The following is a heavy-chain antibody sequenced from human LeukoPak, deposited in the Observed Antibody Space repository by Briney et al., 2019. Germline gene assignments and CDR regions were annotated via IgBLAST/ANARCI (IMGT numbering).Heavy chain of an antibody. CDR1: GYAFTSYD. D-gene: IGHD2-2*01. J-gene: IGHJ5*02. CDR3: ARLVGCATTNCYSPDNWFDP. V-gene: IGHV1-8*01. CDR2: INPNSGST. Sequence: ASVKVSCKASGYAFTSYDINWVRQAPGQGLEWMGWINPNSGSTDSAQKFQGRVTMTANKSISTAYMELNNLRSEDTAVYCCARLVGCATTNCYSPDNWFDPWGQGTLVTVSS.